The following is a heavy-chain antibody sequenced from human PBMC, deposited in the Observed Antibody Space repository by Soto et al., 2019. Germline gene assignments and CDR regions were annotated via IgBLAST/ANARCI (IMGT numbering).Heavy chain of an antibody. Sequence: EVPLLESGGGLVQPGGSLRLSCAASGFTFSSYAMSWVRQAQGKGLEWVSAISGSGGSTYYADSVKGRFTISRDNSKNTLYLQMNSLRAEDTAVYYCAKDRKVVATIKGDYFDYWGQGTLVTVSS. CDR2: ISGSGGST. CDR3: AKDRKVVATIKGDYFDY. V-gene: IGHV3-23*01. CDR1: GFTFSSYA. D-gene: IGHD5-12*01. J-gene: IGHJ4*02.